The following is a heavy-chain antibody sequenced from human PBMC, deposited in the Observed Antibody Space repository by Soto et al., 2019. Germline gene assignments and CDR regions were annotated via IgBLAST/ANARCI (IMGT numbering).Heavy chain of an antibody. CDR3: ARDIPPPGYCSGGSCYKDDAFDI. V-gene: IGHV3-33*01. CDR1: GFTFSSYG. D-gene: IGHD2-15*01. Sequence: QVQLVESGGGVVQPGRSLRLSCAASGFTFSSYGMHWVRQAPGKGLEWVAVIWYDGSNKYYADSVKGRFTISRDNSKNTLYLQMNSLRAEDTAVYYCARDIPPPGYCSGGSCYKDDAFDIWGHGTMVTVSS. J-gene: IGHJ3*02. CDR2: IWYDGSNK.